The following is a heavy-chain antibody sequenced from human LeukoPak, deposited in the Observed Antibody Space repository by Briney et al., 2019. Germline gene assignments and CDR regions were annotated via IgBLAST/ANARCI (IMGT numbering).Heavy chain of an antibody. D-gene: IGHD5-12*01. CDR2: IYYRGST. J-gene: IGHJ4*02. CDR1: GGSFCNYY. Sequence: SETLSLTCTVSGGSFCNYYWSWIRQPPGKGLEWIGYIYYRGSTNYNPSLKSRVTISVDTSKNQFSLKLSSVTAADTAVYYCARVHSGYDFGNRKYYYFDYSGQGTLVTVSS. V-gene: IGHV4-59*08. CDR3: ARVHSGYDFGNRKYYYFDY.